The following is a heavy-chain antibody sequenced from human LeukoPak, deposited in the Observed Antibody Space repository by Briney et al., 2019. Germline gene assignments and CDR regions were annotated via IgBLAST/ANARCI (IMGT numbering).Heavy chain of an antibody. Sequence: GGSLRLSCAASGFTFSSYEMNWVRQAPGKGLEWVSYISSSGSTIYYADSVKGRFTISRDNAKNSLYLQMNSLRAEDTAVYYCARVTGEQQLAPYFDYWGQGTLVTVSS. CDR3: ARVTGEQQLAPYFDY. CDR2: ISSSGSTI. D-gene: IGHD6-13*01. CDR1: GFTFSSYE. J-gene: IGHJ4*02. V-gene: IGHV3-48*03.